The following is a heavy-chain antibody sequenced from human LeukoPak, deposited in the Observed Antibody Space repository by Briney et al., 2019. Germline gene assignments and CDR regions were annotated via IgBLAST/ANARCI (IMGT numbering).Heavy chain of an antibody. Sequence: GASVKVSRKASGYIFTDYYIHWLRQAPGQSFEWMGRIDPDSGGTRSAHKFQGRVTVTRDTSISTVYMELRWLMSDDAAVYYCARGPSSGAFDIWGQGTMVTVSS. V-gene: IGHV1-2*06. D-gene: IGHD6-6*01. CDR1: GYIFTDYY. CDR2: IDPDSGGT. CDR3: ARGPSSGAFDI. J-gene: IGHJ3*02.